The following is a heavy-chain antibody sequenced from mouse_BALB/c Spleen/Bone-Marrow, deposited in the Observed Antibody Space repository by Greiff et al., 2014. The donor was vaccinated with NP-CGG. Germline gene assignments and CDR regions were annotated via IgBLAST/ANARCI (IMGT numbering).Heavy chain of an antibody. V-gene: IGHV1-4*01. CDR3: ARERNWDSFAY. D-gene: IGHD4-1*01. CDR2: INPSSGYT. CDR1: GYTFTSYT. Sequence: VQLQQSGAELARPGASVKMSCKASGYTFTSYTMHWVKQRPGQGLEWIGYINPSSGYTNYNQKFMDKATLTADKSSSTAYMQLSSLTSEDSAVYYCARERNWDSFAYWGQGTLVTVSA. J-gene: IGHJ3*01.